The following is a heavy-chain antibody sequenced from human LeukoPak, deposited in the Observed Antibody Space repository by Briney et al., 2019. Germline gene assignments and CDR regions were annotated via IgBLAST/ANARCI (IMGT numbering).Heavy chain of an antibody. D-gene: IGHD5-12*01. V-gene: IGHV1-18*01. CDR1: GYTFTSYG. CDR3: ARDGNSGYGDLYYGMDV. J-gene: IGHJ6*02. Sequence: ASVKVSCKASGYTFTSYGISWVRQAPGQGLEWMGWISAYNGNTNYAQKLQGRVTMTTDTSTRTAYMELRSLRCDDTAVYYCARDGNSGYGDLYYGMDVWGQGTTVTVSS. CDR2: ISAYNGNT.